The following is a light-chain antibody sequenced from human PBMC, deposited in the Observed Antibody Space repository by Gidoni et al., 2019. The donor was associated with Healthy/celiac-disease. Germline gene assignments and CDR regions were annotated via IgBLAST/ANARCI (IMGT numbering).Light chain of an antibody. CDR3: SAYAGSNKVV. CDR1: SSDVGGYNY. V-gene: IGLV2-8*01. Sequence: QSALTQPPSASGSPGQSVTISCTGTSSDVGGYNYVAWYQQHPGKAPKLMIYEVSKRPSGVPDRFAGSKSCNTASLTVSGLQAEDEADYYSSAYAGSNKVVFGGGTKLTVL. J-gene: IGLJ2*01. CDR2: EVS.